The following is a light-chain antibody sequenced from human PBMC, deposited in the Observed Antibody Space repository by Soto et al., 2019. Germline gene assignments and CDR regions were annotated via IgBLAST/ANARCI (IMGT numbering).Light chain of an antibody. CDR3: QQYNNWPPCT. J-gene: IGKJ1*01. V-gene: IGKV3-11*01. CDR2: DAS. Sequence: IVLTQSPFALSLYPGERATLSCRASQSVSGYLVWYQQKPVQAPRLLIYDASTRAAGIPDRFSGGGSGTDFTLTISSLQSEDFAVYYCQQYNNWPPCTFGQGTKVDI. CDR1: QSVSGY.